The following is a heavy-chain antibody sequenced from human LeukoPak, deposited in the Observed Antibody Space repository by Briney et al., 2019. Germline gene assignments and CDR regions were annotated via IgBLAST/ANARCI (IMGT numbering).Heavy chain of an antibody. J-gene: IGHJ4*02. CDR1: GYTFTSYG. D-gene: IGHD5-12*01. CDR3: ARDWEVAIHRPIDY. CDR2: ISAYNGNT. V-gene: IGHV1-18*01. Sequence: ASVKVSCKASGYTFTSYGISWVRQAPGQGLAWMGWISAYNGNTKYAQKLQGRVTMTTDTSTSTAYMELRSLRSDDTAVYYCARDWEVAIHRPIDYWGQGTLVTVSA.